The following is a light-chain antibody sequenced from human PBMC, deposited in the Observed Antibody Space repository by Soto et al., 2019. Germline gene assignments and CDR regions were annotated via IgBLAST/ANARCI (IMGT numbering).Light chain of an antibody. CDR1: QSISSY. V-gene: IGKV1-39*01. CDR2: AAS. J-gene: IGKJ1*01. CDR3: QQANSFPWT. Sequence: DIQIPQAPSSLSASVGDRVTITCRASQSISSYLNWYQQKPGKATKLLIYAASSLQSGVPSRFSGSGSGTDFTLTISSLQPEEFATYYCQQANSFPWTVGQGTKVDIK.